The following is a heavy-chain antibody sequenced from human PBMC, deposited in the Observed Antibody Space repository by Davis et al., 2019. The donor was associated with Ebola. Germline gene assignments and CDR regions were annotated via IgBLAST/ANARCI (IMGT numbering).Heavy chain of an antibody. CDR2: IRSKANSYAT. J-gene: IGHJ4*02. Sequence: KVSCKASGYTFTSYGMHWVRQASGKGLEWVGRIRSKANSYATAYAASVKGRFTISRDDSKNTAYLQMNSLKTEDTAVYYCTSTLDGDYVDYWGQGTLVTVSS. CDR3: TSTLDGDYVDY. V-gene: IGHV3-73*01. CDR1: GYTFTSYG. D-gene: IGHD4-17*01.